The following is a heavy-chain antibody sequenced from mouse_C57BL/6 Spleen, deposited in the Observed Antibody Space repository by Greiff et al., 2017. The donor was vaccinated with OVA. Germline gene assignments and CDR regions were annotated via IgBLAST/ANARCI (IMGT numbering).Heavy chain of an antibody. V-gene: IGHV1-50*01. CDR3: AVYSNYPYWYFDV. Sequence: QVQLQQSGAELVKPGASVKLSCKASGYTFTSYWMQWVKQRPGQGLEWIGEIDPSDSYTNYNQKFKGKATLTVDTSSSTAYMQLSSLTSEDSAVYYCAVYSNYPYWYFDVWGTGTTVTVSS. D-gene: IGHD2-5*01. J-gene: IGHJ1*03. CDR2: IDPSDSYT. CDR1: GYTFTSYW.